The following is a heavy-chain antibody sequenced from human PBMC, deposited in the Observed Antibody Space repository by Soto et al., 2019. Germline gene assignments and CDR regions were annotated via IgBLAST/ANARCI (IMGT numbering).Heavy chain of an antibody. J-gene: IGHJ6*02. V-gene: IGHV3-53*02. CDR2: IYSGGST. CDR3: ARDRGYGDYGPTYYYYGLDV. CDR1: GFTVSSNY. Sequence: EVQLVETGGGLIQPGGSLRLSCAASGFTVSSNYMSWVRQAPGKGLEWVSVIYSGGSTYYADSVKGRFTISRDNSKNTLYLQMHSLRAEDTAVYYCARDRGYGDYGPTYYYYGLDVWGQGTTVTVSS. D-gene: IGHD4-17*01.